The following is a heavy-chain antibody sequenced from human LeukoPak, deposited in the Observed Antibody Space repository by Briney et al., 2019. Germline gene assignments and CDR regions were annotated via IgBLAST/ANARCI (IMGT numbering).Heavy chain of an antibody. V-gene: IGHV4-30-4*08. J-gene: IGHJ5*02. D-gene: IGHD2-2*01. CDR2: IYYSGST. CDR3: ARDRGGGSTSCYSP. Sequence: SETLSLTCTVSGGSISSGDYYWSWIRQPPGKGLEWIGYIYYSGSTYYNPSLKSRVTISVDTSKNQFSLKLSSVTAADTAVYYCARDRGGGSTSCYSPWGQGTLVTVSS. CDR1: GGSISSGDYY.